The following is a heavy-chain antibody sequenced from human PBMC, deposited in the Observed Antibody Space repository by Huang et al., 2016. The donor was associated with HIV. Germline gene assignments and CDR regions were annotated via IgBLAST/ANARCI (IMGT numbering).Heavy chain of an antibody. J-gene: IGHJ4*02. CDR2: ISYTGSNI. V-gene: IGHV3-30*04. CDR1: GFTFTNSA. CDR3: ARGRDGRSGFYFGDFDN. D-gene: IGHD3-22*01. Sequence: QVQLVESGGGVVQPGRSLRLSCAASGFTFTNSAMHWVRQAPGKGLEWVSRISYTGSNIYYTDAVKGRFSISRDNSKSTMFLHMNRLRFEDTAVYYCARGRDGRSGFYFGDFDNWGQGILVTVSS.